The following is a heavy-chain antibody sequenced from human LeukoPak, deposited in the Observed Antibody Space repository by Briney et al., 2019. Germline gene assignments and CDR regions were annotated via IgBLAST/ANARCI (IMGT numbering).Heavy chain of an antibody. J-gene: IGHJ4*02. V-gene: IGHV3-9*01. CDR2: ISWNSGSI. CDR3: AKDLTGWPRDY. D-gene: IGHD2-15*01. Sequence: GRSLRLSCAASGFTFDDYAMHWVRQAPGKGLEWVSGISWNSGSIGYADSVKGRFTISRDNAKNSLYLQMNSLRAEDTAVYYCAKDLTGWPRDYWGQGTLVTVSS. CDR1: GFTFDDYA.